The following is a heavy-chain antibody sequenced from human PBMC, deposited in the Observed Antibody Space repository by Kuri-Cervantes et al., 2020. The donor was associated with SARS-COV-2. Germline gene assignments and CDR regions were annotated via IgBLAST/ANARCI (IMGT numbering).Heavy chain of an antibody. V-gene: IGHV3-48*04. CDR2: TSPDSKII. J-gene: IGHJ3*02. D-gene: IGHD3-3*01. Sequence: GESLKISCAASGFTLSRHNMNWVRQAPGKGLEWVSYTSPDSKIIYYADSVKGRFTVSRDNARNSLYLQMNSLRAEDTAVYYCAKALRWSGTDAFDIWGQGTMVTVSS. CDR3: AKALRWSGTDAFDI. CDR1: GFTLSRHN.